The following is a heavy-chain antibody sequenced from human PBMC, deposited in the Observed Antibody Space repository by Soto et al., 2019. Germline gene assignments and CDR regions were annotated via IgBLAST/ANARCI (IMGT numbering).Heavy chain of an antibody. D-gene: IGHD6-19*01. CDR1: GFTFTSYC. CDR3: STYYCAREGNSGWPVDY. V-gene: IGHV1-46*01. CDR2: INPSGGGT. J-gene: IGHJ4*02. Sequence: QVQLVQSGAEVKKPGASVKVSCKTSGFTFTSYCMHWVRQAPGQGLEWMGIINPSGGGTSYAQKFQGRVAMTRDTSTSTAYMEMSRLRYEDTAVYYCSTYYCAREGNSGWPVDYWGQGTLVTVSS.